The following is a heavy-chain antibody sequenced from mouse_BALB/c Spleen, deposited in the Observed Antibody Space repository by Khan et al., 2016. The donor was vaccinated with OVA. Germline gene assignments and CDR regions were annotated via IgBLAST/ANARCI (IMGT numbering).Heavy chain of an antibody. V-gene: IGHV1S137*01. CDR3: ASGGSFAY. Sequence: QVRLQQSGAELVRPGVSLKISCKGSGYTFTDYAMHWVKQRHAKSLEWMGVISSYYGVTDYNKKFKGKATMTVDRSESTAYMELTSLTSSDSAIYYFASGGSFAYWGQGTLVTVSA. CDR2: ISSYYGVT. J-gene: IGHJ3*01. D-gene: IGHD1-1*02. CDR1: GYTFTDYA.